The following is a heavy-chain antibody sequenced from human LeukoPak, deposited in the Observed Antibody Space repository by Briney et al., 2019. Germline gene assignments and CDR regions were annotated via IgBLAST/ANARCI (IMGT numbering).Heavy chain of an antibody. CDR1: GFTFSNYS. CDR3: ARGGGAVAVDDAFDI. V-gene: IGHV3-48*01. CDR2: IGSSSSSTI. J-gene: IGHJ3*02. Sequence: PGGSLRLSCAASGFTFSNYSMNWVRQAPGKGLEWVSYIGSSSSSTIYYEDSVKGRFTISRDNAKNSLYLQMNSLRAEDTAVYYCARGGGAVAVDDAFDIWGQGTMVTVSS. D-gene: IGHD6-19*01.